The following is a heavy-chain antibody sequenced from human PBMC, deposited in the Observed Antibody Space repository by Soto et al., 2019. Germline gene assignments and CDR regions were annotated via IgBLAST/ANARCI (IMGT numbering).Heavy chain of an antibody. J-gene: IGHJ5*02. CDR3: VKTRSTVYLPPA. D-gene: IGHD4-17*01. V-gene: IGHV3-64D*06. CDR1: GFTFSRGS. CDR2: ISSNGDST. Sequence: GSSLRLFCSASGFTFSRGSRHWIRQAPGKGLEYVSGISSNGDSTYYADSVKGRFTISKDNNKNTLYLQMSSLRAVYTAVYYSVKTRSTVYLPPAWGKGTLVTDS.